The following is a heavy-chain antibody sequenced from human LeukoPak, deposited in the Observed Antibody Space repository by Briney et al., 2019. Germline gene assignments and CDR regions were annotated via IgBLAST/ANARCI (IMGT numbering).Heavy chain of an antibody. CDR1: GGSISSYY. V-gene: IGHV4-59*08. CDR2: IYYSGST. J-gene: IGHJ4*02. CDR3: ARLREDYYDSSGYYADY. Sequence: SETLSLTCTVSGGSISSYYWSWIRQPPGKGLEWIGYIYYSGSTNYNPSLKSRVTISVDTSKNQFSLKLSSVTAADTAVYYCARLREDYYDSSGYYADYWGQGTLVTVSS. D-gene: IGHD3-22*01.